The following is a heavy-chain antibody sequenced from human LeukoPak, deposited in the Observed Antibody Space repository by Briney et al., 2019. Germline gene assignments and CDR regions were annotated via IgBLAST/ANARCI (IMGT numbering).Heavy chain of an antibody. V-gene: IGHV3-23*01. CDR2: ISGSGGST. J-gene: IGHJ4*02. Sequence: SGGSLRLSCAASGFTFSSYAMSWVRQAPGKGLEWVSAISGSGGSTYYADSVKGRFTISRDNAKNSLYLQMNSLRAEDTAVYYCAREKHDYGDYPKTLYYFDYWGQGTLVTVSS. D-gene: IGHD4-17*01. CDR3: AREKHDYGDYPKTLYYFDY. CDR1: GFTFSSYA.